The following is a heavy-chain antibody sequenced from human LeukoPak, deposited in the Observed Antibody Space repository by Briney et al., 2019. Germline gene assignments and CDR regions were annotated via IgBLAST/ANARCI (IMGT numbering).Heavy chain of an antibody. V-gene: IGHV7-4-1*02. Sequence: ASVKVSCKASGYTFTNYAMNWVRQAPGRGLEWMGWVNTNTGNPTYAQGFTGRFVFSLDTSVSTAYLQISSLKTEDTAVYYCARDHVKLGSNFHPFDAFDIWGQGTMVTVSS. D-gene: IGHD7-27*01. J-gene: IGHJ3*02. CDR2: VNTNTGNP. CDR3: ARDHVKLGSNFHPFDAFDI. CDR1: GYTFTNYA.